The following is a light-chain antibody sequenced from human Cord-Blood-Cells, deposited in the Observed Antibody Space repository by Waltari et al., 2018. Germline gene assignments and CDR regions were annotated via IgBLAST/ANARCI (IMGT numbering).Light chain of an antibody. Sequence: SSELTQDPAVSVALGQTVRITCQGDSLRSYYASWYQQKPGQAPVLVIYGKNNRRPGIPERFSGSSSGNTASLTITGAQAEDEADYYCNSRDSSGSHVVFGGGTKLTVL. CDR1: SLRSYY. CDR2: GKN. CDR3: NSRDSSGSHVV. V-gene: IGLV3-19*01. J-gene: IGLJ2*01.